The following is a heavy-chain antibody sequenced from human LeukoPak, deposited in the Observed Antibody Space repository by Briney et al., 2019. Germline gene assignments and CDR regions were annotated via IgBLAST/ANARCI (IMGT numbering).Heavy chain of an antibody. CDR1: GGSISSSSYY. D-gene: IGHD2-2*01. CDR2: IYYSGST. CDR3: AGPEQRSIYCSSTSCPGNAFDI. Sequence: SETLSLTCTVSGGSISSSSYYWGWIRQPPGKGLEWIGSIYYSGSTYYNPSLKSRVTISVDTSKNQFSLKLSSVTAADTAVYYCAGPEQRSIYCSSTSCPGNAFDIWGQGTMVTVSS. J-gene: IGHJ3*02. V-gene: IGHV4-39*01.